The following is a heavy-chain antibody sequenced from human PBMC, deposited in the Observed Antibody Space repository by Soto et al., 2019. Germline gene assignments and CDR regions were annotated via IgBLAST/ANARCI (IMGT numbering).Heavy chain of an antibody. CDR1: GGSISSYY. V-gene: IGHV4-59*01. CDR3: ARDQAYSSVWDDDYYYCGTDV. D-gene: IGHD6-19*01. CDR2: IYYSGST. J-gene: IGHJ6*02. Sequence: SETLSLTCTVSGGSISSYYWSWIRQPPGKGLEWIGYIYYSGSTNYNPSLKSRVTISVDTSKNQFSLKLSSVTAADTAVYYCARDQAYSSVWDDDYYYCGTDVWAQGTTVTVSS.